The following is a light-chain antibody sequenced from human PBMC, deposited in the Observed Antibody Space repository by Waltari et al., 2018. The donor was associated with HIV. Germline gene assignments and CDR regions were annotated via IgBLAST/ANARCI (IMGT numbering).Light chain of an antibody. J-gene: IGLJ2*01. CDR1: SSDVGVYNF. CDR3: CSYAGSYPVV. V-gene: IGLV2-11*01. CDR2: DVS. Sequence: QSALTQPRSVSGSPGQSVTISCTGTSSDVGVYNFVSWYQQHPGKAPKLMSYDVSKRPSGSPDLFSGSKSGNTASLTISWLQAEDEADYYCCSYAGSYPVVFGGGTKLTVL.